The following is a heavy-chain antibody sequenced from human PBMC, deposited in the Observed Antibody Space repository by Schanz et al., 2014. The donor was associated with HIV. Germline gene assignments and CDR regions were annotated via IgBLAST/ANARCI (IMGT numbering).Heavy chain of an antibody. Sequence: QVQLVESGGGVVQPGRSLRLSCAASGFTFSGYGMHWVRQAPGKGLEWVAVIWYDGKNRDYADSVKGRFTISRDNSKNTLYLQMNSLRAEDTAVYYCARRSTPGGYYGMDVWGQGTTVTVSS. CDR3: ARRSTPGGYYGMDV. CDR2: IWYDGKNR. CDR1: GFTFSGYG. V-gene: IGHV3-33*08. D-gene: IGHD2-15*01. J-gene: IGHJ6*02.